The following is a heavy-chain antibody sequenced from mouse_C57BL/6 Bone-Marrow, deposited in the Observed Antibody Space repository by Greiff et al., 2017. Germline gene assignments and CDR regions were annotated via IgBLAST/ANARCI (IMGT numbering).Heavy chain of an antibody. CDR2: IYPRSGNT. V-gene: IGHV1-81*01. Sequence: LQESGAELARPGASVKLSCKASGYTFTSYGISWVKQRTGQGLEWIGEIYPRSGNTYYNEKFKGKATLTADKSSSTAYMELRSLTSEDSAVYFCARFGLWYFDVWGTGTTVTVSS. CDR3: ARFGLWYFDV. CDR1: GYTFTSYG. J-gene: IGHJ1*03.